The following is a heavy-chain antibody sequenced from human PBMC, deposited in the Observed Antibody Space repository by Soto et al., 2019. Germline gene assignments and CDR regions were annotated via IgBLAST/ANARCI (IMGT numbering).Heavy chain of an antibody. CDR3: AREANSNYFDY. Sequence: QVQLVQSGAEVKKPGSSVKVSCKASGGTFSSYTISWVRQAPGQGLEWMGRIIPILGIANYAQKFQGRVTLTXXKSTSTAYMELSSLRSEDTAVYYCAREANSNYFDYWGQGTLVTVSS. V-gene: IGHV1-69*08. CDR1: GGTFSSYT. CDR2: IIPILGIA. J-gene: IGHJ4*02.